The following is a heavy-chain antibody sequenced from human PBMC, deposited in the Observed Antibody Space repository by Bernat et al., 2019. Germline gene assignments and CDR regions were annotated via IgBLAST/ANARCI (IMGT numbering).Heavy chain of an antibody. CDR2: IIPILGIA. Sequence: QVQLVQSGAEVKKPGSSVKVSCKASGGTFSSYTISWVRQAPGQGLEWMGRIIPILGIANYAQKFQGRVTITADKSTSTAYMELSSLRSEDTAVYYCARDVRHSRPDYYYYYYMDFWGKGTTVTVSS. J-gene: IGHJ6*03. CDR1: GGTFSSYT. V-gene: IGHV1-69*08. CDR3: ARDVRHSRPDYYYYYYMDF. D-gene: IGHD6-13*01.